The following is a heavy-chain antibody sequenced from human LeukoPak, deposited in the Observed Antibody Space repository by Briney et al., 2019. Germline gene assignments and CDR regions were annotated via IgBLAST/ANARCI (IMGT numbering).Heavy chain of an antibody. D-gene: IGHD2-2*01. V-gene: IGHV4-34*01. CDR3: AKVPAAMGYFDY. Sequence: SETLSLTCAVYGGSFSGYYWSWIRQPPGKGLEWIGEINHSGSANYNPSLKSRVTISVDTSKNQFSLKLSSVTAADTAVYYCAKVPAAMGYFDYWGQGTLVTVSS. J-gene: IGHJ4*02. CDR2: INHSGSA. CDR1: GGSFSGYY.